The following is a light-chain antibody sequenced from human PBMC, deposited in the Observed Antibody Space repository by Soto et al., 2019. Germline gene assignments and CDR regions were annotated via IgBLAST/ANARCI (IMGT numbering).Light chain of an antibody. CDR2: DAS. V-gene: IGKV3-11*01. CDR3: QQRSNWPSIT. CDR1: QTIDNT. Sequence: EIVMTQSPATLSLSPGERATLSCRASQTIDNTLAWYQRKPGQAPRLLIYDASNRATGIPARFSGSGSGTDFTLTINSLEPEDSAVYYCQQRSNWPSITFGQGTRLEIK. J-gene: IGKJ5*01.